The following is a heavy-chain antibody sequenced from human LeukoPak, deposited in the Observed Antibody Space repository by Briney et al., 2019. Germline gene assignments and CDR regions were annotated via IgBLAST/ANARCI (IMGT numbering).Heavy chain of an antibody. CDR3: ARDKSIAAAANWFDP. J-gene: IGHJ5*02. CDR1: GYTFTSYD. V-gene: IGHV1-8*01. CDR2: MNPNSGNT. Sequence: ASVKVSCKASGYTFTSYDINWVRQATGQGLEWMGWMNPNSGNTDYAQKFQGRVTMTRNTSISTAYMELSSLRSEDTAVYYCARDKSIAAAANWFDPWGQGTLVTVSS. D-gene: IGHD6-13*01.